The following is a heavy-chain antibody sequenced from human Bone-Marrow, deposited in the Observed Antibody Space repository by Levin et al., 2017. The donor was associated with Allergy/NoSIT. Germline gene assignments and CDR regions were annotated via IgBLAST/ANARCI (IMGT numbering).Heavy chain of an antibody. V-gene: IGHV3-30*03. CDR3: AAYKRDYGYY. D-gene: IGHD4-17*01. J-gene: IGHJ4*02. CDR1: GFVFSDSNYG. Sequence: HPGGSLRLSCEASGFVFSDSNYGMHWVRQAPGQGLEWLAVMSNTGTYKDYADSVKGRFTISRDDSKNILYLQMNSLRPEDTAVYYCAAYKRDYGYYWGQGTLVTVSS. CDR2: MSNTGTYK.